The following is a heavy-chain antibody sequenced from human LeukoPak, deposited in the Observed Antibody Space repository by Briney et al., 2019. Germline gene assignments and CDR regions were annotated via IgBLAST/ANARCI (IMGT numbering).Heavy chain of an antibody. CDR2: INHSGST. CDR3: ARDIAVAGTRDAPDAFDI. J-gene: IGHJ3*02. D-gene: IGHD6-19*01. V-gene: IGHV4-34*01. Sequence: SETLSLTCAVYGGSFSGYYWSWLRQPPGTGLEWIGEINHSGSTNYNPSLKSRVTISVDTSKNQFSLKLSSVTAADTAVYYCARDIAVAGTRDAPDAFDIWGQGTMVTVSS. CDR1: GGSFSGYY.